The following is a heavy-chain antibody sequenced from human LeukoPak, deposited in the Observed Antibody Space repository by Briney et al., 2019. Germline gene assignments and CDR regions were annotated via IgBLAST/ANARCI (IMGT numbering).Heavy chain of an antibody. CDR3: ATEHYGTGDFDY. J-gene: IGHJ4*02. CDR1: GYTFTSYD. CDR2: MNPNSDNT. V-gene: IGHV1-8*01. D-gene: IGHD2-8*02. Sequence: ASVKVSCKASGYTFTSYDINWVRQATGQGLEWMGWMNPNSDNTGFAQKFQGRLTMTRNTSISTAYMELSSLRSEDTAVYYCATEHYGTGDFDYWGQGTLVTVSS.